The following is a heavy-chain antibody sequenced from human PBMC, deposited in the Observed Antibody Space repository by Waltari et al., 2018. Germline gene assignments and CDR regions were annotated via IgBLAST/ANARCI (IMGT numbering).Heavy chain of an antibody. V-gene: IGHV3-64D*06. D-gene: IGHD6-19*01. J-gene: IGHJ3*02. CDR1: VFTFSAYA. CDR3: VKAAVGTYAFDI. Sequence: EVQLVASGGGLVQPGGSLRLSCSASVFTFSAYALHWVRQAPGKRLEYVSARSSNGATPYYADSVKGRFTISRDNAKNTLYLQMSSLRPEDTAVYYCVKAAVGTYAFDIWGQGTAVTVSS. CDR2: RSSNGATP.